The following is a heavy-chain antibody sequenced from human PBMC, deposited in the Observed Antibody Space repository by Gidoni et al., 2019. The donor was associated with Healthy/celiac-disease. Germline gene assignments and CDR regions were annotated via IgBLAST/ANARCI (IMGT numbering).Heavy chain of an antibody. CDR2: IYYSGST. CDR1: GGSVSSGSYY. D-gene: IGHD5-12*01. J-gene: IGHJ6*02. V-gene: IGHV4-61*01. Sequence: QVQLQESGPGLVKPSETLSLTCTVSGGSVSSGSYYWSWIRQPPGKGLEWIGYIYYSGSTNYNPSLKSRVTISVDTSKNQFSLKLSSVTAADTAVYYCAREKFPATRRKRGYSGYDRPYYYYGMDVWGQGTTVTVSS. CDR3: AREKFPATRRKRGYSGYDRPYYYYGMDV.